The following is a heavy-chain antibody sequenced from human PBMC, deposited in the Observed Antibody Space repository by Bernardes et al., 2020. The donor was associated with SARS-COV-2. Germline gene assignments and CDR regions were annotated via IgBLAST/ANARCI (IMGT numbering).Heavy chain of an antibody. Sequence: GGSLRLSCAASGFTFSSYAMSWVRQAPGKGLEWVSAISGSGGSTYYADSVKGRFTISRDNSKNTLYLQMNSLRAEDTAVYYCAKDIDIVVVVTALDYWGPGNLVTGSS. D-gene: IGHD2-15*01. J-gene: IGHJ4*02. CDR3: AKDIDIVVVVTALDY. V-gene: IGHV3-23*01. CDR2: ISGSGGST. CDR1: GFTFSSYA.